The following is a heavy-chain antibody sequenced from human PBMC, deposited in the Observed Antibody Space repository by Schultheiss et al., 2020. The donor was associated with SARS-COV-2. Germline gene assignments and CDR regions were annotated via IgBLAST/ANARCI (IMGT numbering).Heavy chain of an antibody. J-gene: IGHJ6*02. D-gene: IGHD2-8*01. CDR2: INHGGGT. CDR1: GGSFSGYY. V-gene: IGHV4-34*01. CDR3: ARWGGVLMVYAILGVHYGMDV. Sequence: SETLSLTCAVYGGSFSGYYWSWIRQSPGKGLECIGEINHGGGTNYNPSLRSRVTMSVDTSKNQFSLNLTSVTAADTAVYYCARWGGVLMVYAILGVHYGMDVWGQGTTVTVSS.